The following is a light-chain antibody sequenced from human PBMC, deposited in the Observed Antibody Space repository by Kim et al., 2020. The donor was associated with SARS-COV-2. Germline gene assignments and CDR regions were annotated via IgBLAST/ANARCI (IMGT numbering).Light chain of an antibody. CDR1: STNIVNNY. V-gene: IGLV1-51*01. CDR2: DNN. J-gene: IGLJ2*01. Sequence: GQKVTISFSRSSTNIVNNYVSRYQQLPGTAPKLLIYDNNKRPSGIPDRFSGSKSGTSATLGITGLQTGDEADYYCGTWDSSLSAVVFGGGTQLTVL. CDR3: GTWDSSLSAVV.